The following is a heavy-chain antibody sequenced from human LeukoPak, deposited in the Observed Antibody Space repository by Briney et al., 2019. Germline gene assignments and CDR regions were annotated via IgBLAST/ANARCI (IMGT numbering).Heavy chain of an antibody. V-gene: IGHV4-59*08. D-gene: IGHD4-17*01. CDR2: IYYSGST. CDR1: GGSISSYY. Sequence: SETLSLTCTVSGGSISSYYWSWIRQSPGKGLEWIGYIYYSGSTNYNPSLKSRVTISVDTSKNQFSLKLSSVTAADTAVYYCARGDDYGDYWVWYFDLWGRGTLVTVSS. CDR3: ARGDDYGDYWVWYFDL. J-gene: IGHJ2*01.